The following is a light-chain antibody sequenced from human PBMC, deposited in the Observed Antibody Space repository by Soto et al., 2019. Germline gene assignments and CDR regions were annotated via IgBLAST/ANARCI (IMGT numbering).Light chain of an antibody. V-gene: IGKV3-20*01. CDR2: DAS. Sequence: EIVLTQSPGTLSLSPWERSTLSCRASQSVNSRLAWYQHKPGQAPRLLIYDASSRATGIPDRFSGSGSGTDFTLTISRLEPEDFALYYCQQYGGAPRTFGPGTKVEIK. CDR3: QQYGGAPRT. J-gene: IGKJ1*01. CDR1: QSVNSR.